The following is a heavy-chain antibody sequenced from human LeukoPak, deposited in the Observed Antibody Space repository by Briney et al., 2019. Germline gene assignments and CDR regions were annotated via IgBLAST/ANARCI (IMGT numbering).Heavy chain of an antibody. CDR2: IWYDGSNK. D-gene: IGHD2-21*01. Sequence: GGSLRLSCAASGFTFSSYGMHWVRQAPGKGLEWVAVIWYDGSNKFYADSVRGRFTISRDNSKNTLYLQMNSLRAEDTAVYYCAKGRRSIVVVIYGMDVWGQGTTVTVSS. CDR3: AKGRRSIVVVIYGMDV. V-gene: IGHV3-33*06. J-gene: IGHJ6*02. CDR1: GFTFSSYG.